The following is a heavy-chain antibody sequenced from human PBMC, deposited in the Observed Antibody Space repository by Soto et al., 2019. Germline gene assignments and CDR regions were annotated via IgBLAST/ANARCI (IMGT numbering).Heavy chain of an antibody. J-gene: IGHJ6*02. D-gene: IGHD6-13*01. V-gene: IGHV3-7*05. CDR1: GFTFSSYW. CDR3: ARYKPQQLIPINYYYYYGMDV. CDR2: IKQDGSEK. Sequence: GGSLRLSCAASGFTFSSYWMSWVRQAPGKGLEWVANIKQDGSEKYYVDSVKGRFTISRDNAENSLYLQMNSLRAEDTAVYYCARYKPQQLIPINYYYYYGMDVWGQGTTVTVSS.